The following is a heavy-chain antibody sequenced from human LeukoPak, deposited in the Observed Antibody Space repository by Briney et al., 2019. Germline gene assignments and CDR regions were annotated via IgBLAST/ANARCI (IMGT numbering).Heavy chain of an antibody. CDR1: GGSISSYY. J-gene: IGHJ6*03. CDR3: ARIPMVRGVNSYYYYYMDV. Sequence: SETLSLTCTGSGGSISSYYWSWIRQPAGKGLEWIGRIYTSGSTNYNPSLKSRVTMSVDTSKNQFSLKLSSVTAADTAVYYCARIPMVRGVNSYYYYYMDVWGKGTTVTVSS. D-gene: IGHD3-10*01. CDR2: IYTSGST. V-gene: IGHV4-4*07.